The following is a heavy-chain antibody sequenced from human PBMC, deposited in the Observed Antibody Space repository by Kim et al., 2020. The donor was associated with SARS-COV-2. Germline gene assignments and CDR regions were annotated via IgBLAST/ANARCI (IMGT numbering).Heavy chain of an antibody. V-gene: IGHV4-39*01. CDR2: IYDSGTT. J-gene: IGHJ4*02. CDR1: GDSISSSGYY. D-gene: IGHD2-15*01. Sequence: SETLSLTCTVSGDSISSSGYYWGWIRQPPGKGLEWIGSIYDSGTTYYTPSPKSRVTISVDTSKNQFSLKLSSVAATDTAMYYCARRGCSSGNCWVNFWGQGILLSVPS. CDR3: ARRGCSSGNCWVNF.